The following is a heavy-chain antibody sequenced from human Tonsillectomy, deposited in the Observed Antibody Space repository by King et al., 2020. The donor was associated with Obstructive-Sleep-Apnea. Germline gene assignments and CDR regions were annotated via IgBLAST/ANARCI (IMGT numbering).Heavy chain of an antibody. CDR2: ISADNGNT. CDR1: GYTFTNYG. D-gene: IGHD3-22*01. CDR3: ARAHVTFSYDSSAYYPNDY. J-gene: IGHJ4*02. V-gene: IGHV1-18*01. Sequence: VQLVQSGAQVKKPGASVKVSCKASGYTFTNYGISWVRQAPGQGLEWMGWISADNGNTNYVQKFQGRVTMTTDTFTDIAYMELRSLRSDDTAIYYCARAHVTFSYDSSAYYPNDYWGQGTLVTVSS.